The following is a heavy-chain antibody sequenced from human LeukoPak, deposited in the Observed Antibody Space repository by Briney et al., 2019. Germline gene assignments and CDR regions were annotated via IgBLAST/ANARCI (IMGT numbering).Heavy chain of an antibody. CDR2: IYHSGST. CDR1: GGSISSGGYS. J-gene: IGHJ6*02. V-gene: IGHV4-30-2*01. D-gene: IGHD3-22*01. Sequence: SQTPSLTCAVSGGSISSGGYSWSWIRQPPGKGLEWIGYIYHSGSTYYNPSLKSRVTISVDRSKNQFSLKLSSVTAADTAVYYCARVPYYYDSSGYYRYYYGMDVWGQGTTVTVSS. CDR3: ARVPYYYDSSGYYRYYYGMDV.